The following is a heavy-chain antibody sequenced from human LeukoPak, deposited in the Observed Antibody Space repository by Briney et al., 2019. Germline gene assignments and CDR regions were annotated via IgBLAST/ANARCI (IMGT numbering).Heavy chain of an antibody. V-gene: IGHV3-30*18. Sequence: GGSLRLSCAASGFTFSGYGMHWVRQAPGKGLEWVAVISYDGSNKYYADSVKGRFTISRDNSKNTLYLQMNSLRAEDTAVYYCAKDGDGSADYWGQGTLVTVSS. CDR2: ISYDGSNK. CDR1: GFTFSGYG. CDR3: AKDGDGSADY. J-gene: IGHJ4*02. D-gene: IGHD3-10*01.